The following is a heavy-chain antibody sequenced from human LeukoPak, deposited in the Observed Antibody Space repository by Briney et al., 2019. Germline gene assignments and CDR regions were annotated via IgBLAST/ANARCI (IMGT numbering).Heavy chain of an antibody. CDR2: IYHSGST. CDR3: ARGFIVVVPAAIRQEYNWFDP. D-gene: IGHD2-2*02. J-gene: IGHJ5*02. Sequence: SETLSLTCAVSGYSISSGYYWGWIRQPPGKGLEWIGSIYHSGSTYYNPSLKSRVTISVDRSKNQCSLKLSSVTAADTAVYYCARGFIVVVPAAIRQEYNWFDPWGQGTLVTVSS. CDR1: GYSISSGYY. V-gene: IGHV4-38-2*01.